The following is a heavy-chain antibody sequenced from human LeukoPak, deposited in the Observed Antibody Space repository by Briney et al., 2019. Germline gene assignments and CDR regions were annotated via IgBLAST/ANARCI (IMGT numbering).Heavy chain of an antibody. CDR2: VYDSGTT. J-gene: IGHJ4*02. CDR1: GVSISGHS. CDR3: ARLSGCSYTDS. V-gene: IGHV4-59*08. Sequence: SETLSLTCTVSGVSISGHSWSWIRQPPGKGLEWIGYVYDSGTTNYNPSLKSRITISVDTSNNQFSLKLSSGTAADTALYYCARLSGCSYTDSWGRGTLVTVSS. D-gene: IGHD2-15*01.